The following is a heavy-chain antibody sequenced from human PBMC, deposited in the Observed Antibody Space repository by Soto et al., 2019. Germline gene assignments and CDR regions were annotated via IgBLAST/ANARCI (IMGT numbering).Heavy chain of an antibody. V-gene: IGHV1-24*01. D-gene: IGHD6-6*01. CDR3: ATGALSSSSSVYFDY. J-gene: IGHJ4*02. CDR1: GHTLTELS. CDR2: FDPEGGEA. Sequence: GASVKVSCKISGHTLTELSIHWVRQAPGKGLEWMGGFDPEGGEAIYAQKWHGRVTVTEDTVTGTAYMELRGLKSDDTAVYYCATGALSSSSSVYFDYWGQGTLVTSPQ.